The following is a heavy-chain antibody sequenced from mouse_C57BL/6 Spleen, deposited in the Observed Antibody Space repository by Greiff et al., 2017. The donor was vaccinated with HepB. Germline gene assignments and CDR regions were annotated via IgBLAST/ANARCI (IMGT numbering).Heavy chain of an antibody. D-gene: IGHD2-3*01. Sequence: EVQLVESGGGLVKPGGSLKLSCAASGFTFSSYAMSWVRQTPEKRLEWVATISDGGSYTYYPDNVKGRFTISRDNAKNNLYLQMSLLKSEYAAMYYCARYRTDYDVSFAWFAYWGQGTLVTVSA. V-gene: IGHV5-4*01. J-gene: IGHJ3*01. CDR3: ARYRTDYDVSFAWFAY. CDR1: GFTFSSYA. CDR2: ISDGGSYT.